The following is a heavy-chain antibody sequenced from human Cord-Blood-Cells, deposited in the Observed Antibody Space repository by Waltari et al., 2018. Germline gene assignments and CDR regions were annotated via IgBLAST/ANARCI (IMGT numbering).Heavy chain of an antibody. D-gene: IGHD6-13*01. CDR1: GYTFTGHY. CDR3: ARVGPYSSNGFDP. V-gene: IGHV1-2*02. Sequence: QVQLVQSGAAVKKPGASVKVSCKASGYTFTGHYMHWVCQAPGQGLEWMGWINPNSGGTNYAQKFQGRVTMTRDTSISTAYMELSRLRSDDTAVYYCARVGPYSSNGFDPWGQGTLVTVSS. CDR2: INPNSGGT. J-gene: IGHJ5*02.